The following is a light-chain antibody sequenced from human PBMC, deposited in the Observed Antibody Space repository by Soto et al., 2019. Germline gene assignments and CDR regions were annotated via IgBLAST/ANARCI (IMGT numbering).Light chain of an antibody. CDR3: QQSYSTSIT. J-gene: IGKJ5*01. CDR1: QTISNF. V-gene: IGKV1-39*01. CDR2: TAS. Sequence: DIQMSRSPSSLSASVGDRVTITCRASQTISNFLNWYQQTSGNAPKLLTSTASTLQSGVPSRFSGSGSGTDFTLTINSLQPEDFATYYCQQSYSTSITFGQGTRLEIK.